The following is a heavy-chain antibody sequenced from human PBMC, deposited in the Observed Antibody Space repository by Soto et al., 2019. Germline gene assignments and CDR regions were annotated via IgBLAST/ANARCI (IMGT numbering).Heavy chain of an antibody. J-gene: IGHJ3*02. CDR2: IYYSGNT. Sequence: PSETLSLTCTVSGGCISSRSYYWGWIRQPPGKGLEWIGSIYYSGNTYNNPSLKSRVTISVDTSKNQFSLKLSSVTAADTAMYYCARHRTGSDLAFDIWGQGTMVTVSS. D-gene: IGHD3-10*01. CDR3: ARHRTGSDLAFDI. V-gene: IGHV4-39*01. CDR1: GGCISSRSYY.